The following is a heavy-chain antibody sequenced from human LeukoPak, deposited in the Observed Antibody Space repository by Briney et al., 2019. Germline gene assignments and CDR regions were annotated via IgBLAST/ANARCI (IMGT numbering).Heavy chain of an antibody. CDR1: GYTFSSYG. CDR2: ISAYNGNT. V-gene: IGHV1-18*01. Sequence: ASVEVSCKASGYTFSSYGISWVRQAPGQGLEWMGWISAYNGNTNYAQKLQGRVTMTTDTSTSTAYMELRSLRSDDTAVYYCARDPSVNYDFWSGYSPDYYYYYGMDVWGQGTTVTVSS. D-gene: IGHD3-3*01. J-gene: IGHJ6*02. CDR3: ARDPSVNYDFWSGYSPDYYYYYGMDV.